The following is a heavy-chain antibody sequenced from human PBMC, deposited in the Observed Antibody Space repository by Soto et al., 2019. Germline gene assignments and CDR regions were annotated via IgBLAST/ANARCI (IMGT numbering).Heavy chain of an antibody. V-gene: IGHV3-23*01. CDR2: INAGGGNT. CDR1: RFTFNTFA. D-gene: IGHD3-22*01. CDR3: AMPLVVIHGPFDY. Sequence: PGGSLRLSCVTSRFTFNTFAMSWVRQAPGEGLEWVSAINAGGGNTHYADSVKGRFTISRDNSKNTLYLQMDSLRSEDTAVYYCAMPLVVIHGPFDYWGQGTLVTVSS. J-gene: IGHJ4*02.